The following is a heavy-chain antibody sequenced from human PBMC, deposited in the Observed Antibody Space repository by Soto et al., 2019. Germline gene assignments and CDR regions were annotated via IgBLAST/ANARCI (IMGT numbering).Heavy chain of an antibody. J-gene: IGHJ4*02. D-gene: IGHD4-17*01. CDR1: GFTFDDYA. CDR3: AEEAYGDYPGGFDY. V-gene: IGHV3-9*01. CDR2: ISWNSGSI. Sequence: EVQLVESGGGLVQPGRSLRLSYAASGFTFDDYAMHWVRQAPGKGLEWVSGISWNSGSIGYADSVQGRVTISRDNAKNPLYLQMNSLRAEDTALYYCAEEAYGDYPGGFDYWGQGTLVTVSS.